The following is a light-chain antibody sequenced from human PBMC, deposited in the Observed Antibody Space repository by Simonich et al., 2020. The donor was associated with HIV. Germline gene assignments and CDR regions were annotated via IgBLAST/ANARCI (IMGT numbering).Light chain of an antibody. CDR1: GSDIGGYNY. J-gene: IGLJ3*02. CDR3: SSYTSSSTWV. V-gene: IGLV2-14*01. Sequence: QSALTQPASVSGSPGQSITISCRGTGSDIGGYNYISWYQQHPGKTPRLMIYDVTNRPSGVSNRFSGSKSGNTASLTISGLQAEDEADYYCSSYTSSSTWVLGGGTKLTVL. CDR2: DVT.